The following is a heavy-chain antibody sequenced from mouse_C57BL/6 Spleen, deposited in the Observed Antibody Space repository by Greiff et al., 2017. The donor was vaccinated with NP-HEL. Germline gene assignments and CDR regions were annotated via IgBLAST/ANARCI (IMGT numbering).Heavy chain of an antibody. V-gene: IGHV1-19*01. Sequence: VQLQQSGPVLVKPGASVKMSCTASGYTFTDYYMNWVKQSHGKSLEWIGVINPYNGGTSYNQKFKGKATLTVDKSSSTAYMELNSLTSEDSAVYYCARGITTGGRYFEVWGTGTTVTVSS. J-gene: IGHJ1*03. CDR3: ARGITTGGRYFEV. CDR1: GYTFTDYY. D-gene: IGHD1-1*01. CDR2: INPYNGGT.